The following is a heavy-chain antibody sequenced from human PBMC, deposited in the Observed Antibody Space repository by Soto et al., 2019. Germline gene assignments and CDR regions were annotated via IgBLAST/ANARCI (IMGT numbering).Heavy chain of an antibody. CDR3: TRPQTGYRYDFDY. CDR2: IRSKANSYAT. D-gene: IGHD3-9*01. CDR1: GFTFSGSA. J-gene: IGHJ4*02. V-gene: IGHV3-73*02. Sequence: EVQLVESGGGLVQPGGSLKLSCAASGFTFSGSAMHWVRQASGKGLEWVGRIRSKANSYATAYAASVKGRFTISRDDSKNTAYLQMNSLKTDDTAVYYCTRPQTGYRYDFDYWGQGTLVTVSS.